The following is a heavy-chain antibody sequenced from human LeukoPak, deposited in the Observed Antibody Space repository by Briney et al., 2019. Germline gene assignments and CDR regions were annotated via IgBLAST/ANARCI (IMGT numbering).Heavy chain of an antibody. V-gene: IGHV1-46*01. D-gene: IGHD5-18*01. CDR2: MNPSGSST. CDR3: ARDATPDTAMVYYFDY. J-gene: IGHJ4*02. Sequence: ASGKCSCKASGCTFTTYFSYWVRQAPGQGLECMGIMNPSGSSTSYAQKFQGRVTMTRDTSPSTVYMALSSLRSEDTAVYHCARDATPDTAMVYYFDYWGQGTLVTVSS. CDR1: GCTFTTYF.